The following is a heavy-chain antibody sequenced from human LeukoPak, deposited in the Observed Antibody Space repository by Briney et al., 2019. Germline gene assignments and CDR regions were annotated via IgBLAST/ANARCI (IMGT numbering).Heavy chain of an antibody. CDR1: GYSFTSYW. V-gene: IGHV5-51*01. D-gene: IGHD2-2*01. CDR2: IYPGDSDT. CDR3: ARGRRCSSTSCYARTTPYYYYYYGMGV. Sequence: GESLKISCKGSGYSFTSYWIGWVRQMPGKGLEWMGIIYPGDSDTRYSPSFQGQVTISADKSISTAYLQWSSLKASDTAMYYCARGRRCSSTSCYARTTPYYYYYYGMGVWGQGTTVTVSS. J-gene: IGHJ6*02.